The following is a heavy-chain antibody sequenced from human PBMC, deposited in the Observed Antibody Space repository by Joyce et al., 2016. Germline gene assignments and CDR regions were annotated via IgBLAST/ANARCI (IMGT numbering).Heavy chain of an antibody. CDR2: IRSICTVT. CDR1: GANLNRHE. J-gene: IGHJ6*02. D-gene: IGHD2-8*01. V-gene: IGHV3-48*03. Sequence: EVQLVESGGGLVQPGGSLRISCEASGANLNRHEMNWVLQAPGKGREWVSYIRSICTVTYNADSVKDRFSVSRDNGKNLVYLQMNSLRAEDTAVYYCAREGRIETIMGGDDYYYGMDVWGQGTTVTVSS. CDR3: AREGRIETIMGGDDYYYGMDV.